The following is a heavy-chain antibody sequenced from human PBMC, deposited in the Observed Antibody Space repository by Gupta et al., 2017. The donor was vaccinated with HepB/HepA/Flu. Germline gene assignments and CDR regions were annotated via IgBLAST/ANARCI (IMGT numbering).Heavy chain of an antibody. J-gene: IGHJ4*02. Sequence: QVQLVQSGAEVKKPGASVKVSCKASGYTFTSYYMPWVRQAPGQGLEWMGIINPSGGSTSYAQKFQGRVTMTRDTSTSTVYMELSSLRSEDTAVYYCAREADYYDSSGYYLTFDYWGQGTLVTVSS. CDR2: INPSGGST. D-gene: IGHD3-22*01. CDR3: AREADYYDSSGYYLTFDY. CDR1: GYTFTSYY. V-gene: IGHV1-46*01.